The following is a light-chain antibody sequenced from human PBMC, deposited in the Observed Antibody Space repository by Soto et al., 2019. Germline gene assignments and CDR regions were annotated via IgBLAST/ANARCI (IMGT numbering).Light chain of an antibody. CDR1: QGVGND. CDR3: LQDNSNPLT. CDR2: HAS. J-gene: IGKJ4*01. V-gene: IGKV1-6*01. Sequence: AIQMTQSPSSLSASVGDRVTITCRASQGVGNDLGWYQQKPGKAPRLLIYHASTFDNGVSSRFSGSGSATDFTLTISSLHPEDFATYYCLQDNSNPLTFGGGTKVGIK.